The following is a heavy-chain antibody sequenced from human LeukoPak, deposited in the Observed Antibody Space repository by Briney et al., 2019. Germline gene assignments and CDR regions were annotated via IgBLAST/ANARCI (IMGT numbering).Heavy chain of an antibody. V-gene: IGHV3-48*04. J-gene: IGHJ3*02. CDR3: AREGSGSITMIVVAYTEGAFDI. D-gene: IGHD3-22*01. CDR1: GFTFSSYS. CDR2: IISSSSTI. Sequence: PGGSLRLSCAASGFTFSSYSMNWVRQAPGKGLEWVSYIISSSSTIYYADSVKGRFTISRDNAKNSLYLQMNSLRAEDTAVYYCAREGSGSITMIVVAYTEGAFDIWGQGTMVTVSS.